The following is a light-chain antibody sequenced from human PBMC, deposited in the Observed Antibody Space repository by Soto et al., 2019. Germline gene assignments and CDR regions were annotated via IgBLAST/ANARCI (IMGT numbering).Light chain of an antibody. CDR3: CSYAGSSTFGYG. Sequence: QSVLTQPASVTGSPGQSITISCTGTSSDVGSYNLVSWYQQHPGKAPKLMIYEGSKRPSGVSNRFSGSKSGNTASLTISGLQAEDEADYYCCSYAGSSTFGYGFXTGTKVTVL. J-gene: IGLJ1*01. CDR1: SSDVGSYNL. V-gene: IGLV2-23*01. CDR2: EGS.